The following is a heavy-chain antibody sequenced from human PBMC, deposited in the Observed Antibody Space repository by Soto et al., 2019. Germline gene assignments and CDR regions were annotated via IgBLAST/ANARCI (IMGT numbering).Heavy chain of an antibody. J-gene: IGHJ5*02. CDR3: ARQLWSATENWFER. V-gene: IGHV4-30-2*01. D-gene: IGHD3-10*01. CDR1: GGSISSGGYS. CDR2: IYHSGST. Sequence: SETLSLTCAVSGGSISSGGYSWSWIQHPPGKGLEWIGYIYHSGSTYYNPSLKSRVTISVDRSKNQFSLKLSSVTAADTAVYYCARQLWSATENWFERWGKRTMVT.